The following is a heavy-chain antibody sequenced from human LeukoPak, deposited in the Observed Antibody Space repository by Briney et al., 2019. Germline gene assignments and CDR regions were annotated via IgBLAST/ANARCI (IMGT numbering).Heavy chain of an antibody. Sequence: ASVKVSCKASGYTFTGYYMYWVRQAPGQGLEWMGWINPNSGGTNYAQKFQGRVTMTRDTSISTAYMELSRLRSDDTAVYYCARVSDSSSSDFDYWGQGTLVTVSS. CDR3: ARVSDSSSSDFDY. CDR2: INPNSGGT. V-gene: IGHV1-2*02. J-gene: IGHJ4*02. CDR1: GYTFTGYY. D-gene: IGHD6-6*01.